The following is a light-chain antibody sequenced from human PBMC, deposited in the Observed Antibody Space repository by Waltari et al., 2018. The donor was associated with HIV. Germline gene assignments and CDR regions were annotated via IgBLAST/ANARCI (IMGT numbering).Light chain of an antibody. CDR3: SAYAGSNTVI. CDR1: SSDVGAYNF. V-gene: IGLV2-8*01. Sequence: QSALTQPPSASGSPGHSVTISCTGTSSDVGAYNFVSWYHQHPGKAPKLIIYEVATRPSGVPDGFSASKSGNTASLTVSGRQTDDESDYYCSAYAGSNTVIFGGGT. CDR2: EVA. J-gene: IGLJ2*01.